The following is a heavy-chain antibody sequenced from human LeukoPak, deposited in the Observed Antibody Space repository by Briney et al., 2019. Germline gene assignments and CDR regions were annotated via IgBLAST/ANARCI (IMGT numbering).Heavy chain of an antibody. V-gene: IGHV4-61*02. CDR2: IFTSGST. CDR1: GASVSSGSYY. D-gene: IGHD2-15*01. Sequence: SETLSLTCTVSGASVSSGSYYWSWIRQPAGKGLEWIGRIFTSGSTNYNPSLKSRVIISLDTSKNQFSLRLSSVTAADTAVYYCASECSGGGCYYDYYYYYMDVWGKGTTVTVSS. J-gene: IGHJ6*03. CDR3: ASECSGGGCYYDYYYYYMDV.